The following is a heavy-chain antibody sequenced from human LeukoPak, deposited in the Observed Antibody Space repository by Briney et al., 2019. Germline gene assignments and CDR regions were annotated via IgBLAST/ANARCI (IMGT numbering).Heavy chain of an antibody. D-gene: IGHD4-23*01. CDR1: GFTFSSYW. V-gene: IGHV3-74*01. J-gene: IGHJ6*03. Sequence: PGGSLRLSCAASGFTFSSYWMHWVRQAPGKGLVWVSRINTDGGSTSYADSVKGRFTISRDNAKNTLYLQMNSLRAEDTAVYYCAREDRFGGGNGGMTVYYYMDVWGKGTTVTVSS. CDR2: INTDGGST. CDR3: AREDRFGGGNGGMTVYYYMDV.